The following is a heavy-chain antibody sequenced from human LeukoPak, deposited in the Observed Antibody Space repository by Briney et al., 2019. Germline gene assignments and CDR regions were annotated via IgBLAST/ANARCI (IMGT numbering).Heavy chain of an antibody. V-gene: IGHV1-2*02. Sequence: AASVKVSCKASGYTFTGYYMHWVRQAPGQGLEWMGWINPNSGGTNYAQKFQGRVTMTRDTSISTAYIELSRLRSDDTAVYYCARSFLIAAAVNWFDPWGQGTLVTVSS. J-gene: IGHJ5*02. CDR2: INPNSGGT. D-gene: IGHD6-13*01. CDR3: ARSFLIAAAVNWFDP. CDR1: GYTFTGYY.